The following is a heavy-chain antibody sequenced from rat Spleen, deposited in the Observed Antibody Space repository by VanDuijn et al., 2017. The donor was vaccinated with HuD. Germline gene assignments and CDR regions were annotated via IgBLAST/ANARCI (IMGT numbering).Heavy chain of an antibody. D-gene: IGHD5-1*01. J-gene: IGHJ1*01. V-gene: IGHV5-25*01. CDR1: GFTFTNYY. CDR2: INTGVGNT. Sequence: EVQLVESGGGLVQPGRSMKLSCAASGFTFTNYYMAWVRQAPTRGLEWVASINTGVGNTYYRGSVKGRFTISRDNAKSTLYLQMDSLRSEDTATYYGVRLLGAPDWYFDFWGPGTMVTVSS. CDR3: VRLLGAPDWYFDF.